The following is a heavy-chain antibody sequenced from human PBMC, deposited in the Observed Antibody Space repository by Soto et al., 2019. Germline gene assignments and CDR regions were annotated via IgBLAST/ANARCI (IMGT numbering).Heavy chain of an antibody. CDR3: AKDQASGQGSFDS. D-gene: IGHD2-15*01. V-gene: IGHV1-18*01. Sequence: GASVKVSCKTSGYTFITYGLNWVRQAPGQGPEWMGWISPYNSKTRYAQKLQGRVTISTDTSKNTLFLQMNSLRADDTAVYYCAKDQASGQGSFDSWGQGTLVTVSS. J-gene: IGHJ4*02. CDR1: GYTFITYG. CDR2: ISPYNSKT.